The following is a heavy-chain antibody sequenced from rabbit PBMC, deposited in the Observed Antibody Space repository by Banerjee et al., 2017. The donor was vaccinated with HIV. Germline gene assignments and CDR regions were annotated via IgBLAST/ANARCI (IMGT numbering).Heavy chain of an antibody. V-gene: IGHV1S40*01. CDR3: AREESDGGGHLKL. D-gene: IGHD2-1*01. Sequence: QSLEESGGGLVTTGASLTLTCTASELDFSSNYWRCWVRQAPGKGLEWIACIYTGHGGTYYASWARGRFTISKTSSTTVTLQMTSLTAADTATYFCAREESDGGGHLKLWGPGTLVTVS. CDR1: ELDFSSNYW. J-gene: IGHJ6*01. CDR2: IYTGHGGT.